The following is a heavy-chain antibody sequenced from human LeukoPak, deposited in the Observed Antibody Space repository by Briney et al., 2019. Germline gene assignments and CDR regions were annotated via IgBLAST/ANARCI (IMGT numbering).Heavy chain of an antibody. V-gene: IGHV4-30-2*01. Sequence: SQTLSLTCAVSGGSISSGGYSWSWIRQPPGKGLEWIGYIYHSGSTYYNPSLKSRVTISVDRSKNQFSLKLSSVTAADTAVYYCARNHGDIAPFFDYWGQGTLVTVSS. J-gene: IGHJ4*02. CDR1: GGSISSGGYS. CDR3: ARNHGDIAPFFDY. D-gene: IGHD4-17*01. CDR2: IYHSGST.